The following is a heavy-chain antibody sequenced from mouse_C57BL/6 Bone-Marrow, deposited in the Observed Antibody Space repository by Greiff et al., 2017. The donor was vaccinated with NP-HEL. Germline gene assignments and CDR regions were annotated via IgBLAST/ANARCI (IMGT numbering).Heavy chain of an antibody. CDR3: SRDGDYDFDY. CDR1: GFTFSSYA. CDR2: ISDGGSYT. D-gene: IGHD2-4*01. V-gene: IGHV5-4*01. Sequence: EVQGLESGGGLVKPGGSLKLSCAASGFTFSSYAMHWVRQTPEKRLEWVATISDGGSYTYYPHNVKGRFTISRDNAKNNPYLQLSHLKSEDTAMYYCSRDGDYDFDYCGQGTTLTVSA. J-gene: IGHJ2*01.